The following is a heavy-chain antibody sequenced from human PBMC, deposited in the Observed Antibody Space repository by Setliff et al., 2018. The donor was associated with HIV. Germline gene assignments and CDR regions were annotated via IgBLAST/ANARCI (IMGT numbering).Heavy chain of an antibody. CDR2: INVYNGNT. CDR3: ARVYCSGGSCFTFDY. J-gene: IGHJ4*02. V-gene: IGHV1-18*01. Sequence: ASVKVSCRTSGYTFSSYAISWVRQAPGQGLEWMGWINVYNGNTNYAQKLQGRVTMTTDTSTSTAYMELRSLRSDDTAVYYCARVYCSGGSCFTFDYWGQGTPVTVSS. CDR1: GYTFSSYA. D-gene: IGHD2-15*01.